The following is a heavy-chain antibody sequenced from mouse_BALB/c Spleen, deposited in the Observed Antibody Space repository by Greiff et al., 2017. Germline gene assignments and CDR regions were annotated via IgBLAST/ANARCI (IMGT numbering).Heavy chain of an antibody. CDR3: ARTNWDAMDY. D-gene: IGHD4-1*02. CDR1: GYTFTSYW. J-gene: IGHJ4*01. CDR2: INPSNGRT. Sequence: VQLQQPGAELVKPGASVKLSCKASGYTFTSYWMHWVKQRPGQGLEWIGEINPSNGRTIYNEKFKSKATLTVDKSSSTAYMQLSSLTSEDSAVYYCARTNWDAMDYWGQGTSVTVSS. V-gene: IGHV1S81*02.